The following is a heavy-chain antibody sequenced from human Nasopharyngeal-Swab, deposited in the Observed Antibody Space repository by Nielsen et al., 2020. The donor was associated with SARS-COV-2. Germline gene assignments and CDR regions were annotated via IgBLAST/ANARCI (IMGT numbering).Heavy chain of an antibody. D-gene: IGHD5-24*01. V-gene: IGHV3-53*01. CDR3: ARDPRGDGYSFFDY. Sequence: GESLKISCAASGLSATNSHMNWIRQAPGKGLEWVSVIYGGGTTEYADSVRGRFTISRDRSGNTLYLQMNSLRADDTAIYYCARDPRGDGYSFFDYWGQGTEVTVSS. CDR2: IYGGGTT. CDR1: GLSATNSH. J-gene: IGHJ4*02.